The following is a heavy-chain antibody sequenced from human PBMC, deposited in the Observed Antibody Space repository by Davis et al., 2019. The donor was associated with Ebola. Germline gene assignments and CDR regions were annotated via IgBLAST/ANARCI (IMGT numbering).Heavy chain of an antibody. J-gene: IGHJ6*03. CDR3: ARRSEYYDFWSGEYYYYMDV. Sequence: PGGSLRLSCKGSGYSFTSYWIGWVRQMPGKGLEWMGIIYPGDSDTRYSPSFQGQVTISADKSISTAYLQWSSLKASDTAMYYCARRSEYYDFWSGEYYYYMDVWGKGTTVTVSS. D-gene: IGHD3-3*01. CDR2: IYPGDSDT. CDR1: GYSFTSYW. V-gene: IGHV5-51*01.